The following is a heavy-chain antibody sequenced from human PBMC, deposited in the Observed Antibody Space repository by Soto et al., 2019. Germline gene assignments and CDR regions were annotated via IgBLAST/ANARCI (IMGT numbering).Heavy chain of an antibody. J-gene: IGHJ6*02. CDR2: ITTTSSTM. CDR3: ARDSSGRQYYGMDV. CDR1: GLIFSYYI. V-gene: IGHV3-48*02. D-gene: IGHD3-22*01. Sequence: PGGSLRLSCTPSGLIFSYYIMNWVRQSPGKGLEWISYITTTSSTMYYADSVKGRFTISRDNAKNSLYLQMNSLRDEDTAVYYCARDSSGRQYYGMDVWGQGTTVTVSS.